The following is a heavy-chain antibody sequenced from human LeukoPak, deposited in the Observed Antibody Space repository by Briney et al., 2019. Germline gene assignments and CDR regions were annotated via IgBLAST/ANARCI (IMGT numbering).Heavy chain of an antibody. CDR3: ATDLGSSRPNL. Sequence: GGSLRLSCAASGFSFSTYWMSWVRQAPGKGLEWVANIKQDGSEKYYVDSAKGRFTISRDNAKNSLYLQMNSLRAEDTAVYYCATDLGSSRPNLWGQGTLVTVSS. CDR2: IKQDGSEK. D-gene: IGHD6-13*01. V-gene: IGHV3-7*01. CDR1: GFSFSTYW. J-gene: IGHJ5*02.